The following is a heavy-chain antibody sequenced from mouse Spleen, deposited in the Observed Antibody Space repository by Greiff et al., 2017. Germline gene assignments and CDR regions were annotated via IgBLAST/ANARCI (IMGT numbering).Heavy chain of an antibody. D-gene: IGHD2-4*01. CDR2: IDPSDSET. J-gene: IGHJ3*01. CDR3: ARGGYDDDVPEFAY. V-gene: IGHV1-52*01. Sequence: RVRPGSSVKLSCKASGYTFTSYWMHWVKQRPIQGLEWIGNIDPSDSETHYNQKFKGKATLTVDKSSSTAYMQLSSLTSEDSAVYYCARGGYDDDVPEFAYWGQGTLVTVSA. CDR1: GYTFTSYW.